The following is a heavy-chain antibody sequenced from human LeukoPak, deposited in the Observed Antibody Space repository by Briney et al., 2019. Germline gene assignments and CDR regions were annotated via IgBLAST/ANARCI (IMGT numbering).Heavy chain of an antibody. Sequence: GGTLRLSCAASGFTFSSYGMSWVRQAPGKGLEWVSAISGSGGSTYYADSVKGRFTISRDNSKNTLYLQMNSLRAEDTAVYYCAKDQGSAAAGTIYYYYYMDVWGKGTTVTISS. D-gene: IGHD6-13*01. J-gene: IGHJ6*03. CDR3: AKDQGSAAAGTIYYYYYMDV. CDR1: GFTFSSYG. V-gene: IGHV3-23*01. CDR2: ISGSGGST.